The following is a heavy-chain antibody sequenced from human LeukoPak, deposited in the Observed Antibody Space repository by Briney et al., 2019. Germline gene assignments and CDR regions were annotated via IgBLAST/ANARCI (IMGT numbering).Heavy chain of an antibody. Sequence: PSETLSLTCAVSGYSISSGYYWGWIRQPPGKGLEWIGSIYHSVSTHYNPSLKSRVTISVDTSKNQFSLKLNSVTAADTAVYYCARNGTNNYFDYWGQGTLVTVSS. D-gene: IGHD2-2*01. CDR2: IYHSVST. CDR3: ARNGTNNYFDY. J-gene: IGHJ4*02. CDR1: GYSISSGYY. V-gene: IGHV4-38-2*01.